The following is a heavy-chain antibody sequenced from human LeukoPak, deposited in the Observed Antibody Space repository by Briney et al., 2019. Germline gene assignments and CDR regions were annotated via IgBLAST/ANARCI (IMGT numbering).Heavy chain of an antibody. CDR2: IYYSGST. J-gene: IGHJ5*02. CDR3: AREGGYCSSTSCYTSWFDP. Sequence: SETLSLTCTVSGGSISSYYWSWIRQPPGKGLEWIGYIYYSGSTNYNPSLKSRVTISVDTSKNQFSLKLSSVTAADTAVYYCAREGGYCSSTSCYTSWFDPWGQGTLVTVSS. CDR1: GGSISSYY. V-gene: IGHV4-59*01. D-gene: IGHD2-2*02.